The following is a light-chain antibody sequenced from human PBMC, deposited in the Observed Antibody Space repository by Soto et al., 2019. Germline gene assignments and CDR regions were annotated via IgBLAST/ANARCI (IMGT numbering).Light chain of an antibody. CDR2: DVR. CDR3: SSYTSSSTLV. J-gene: IGLJ1*01. CDR1: SSDVGGYNY. V-gene: IGLV2-14*01. Sequence: QSALTQPASVSGSPGQSITISCTGTSSDVGGYNYVSWYQQHPGKAPTLMIYDVRNRPSGVSNRCSGSKSGNTASLTISGPQAEDEADYYCSSYTSSSTLVFGTGTKLTVL.